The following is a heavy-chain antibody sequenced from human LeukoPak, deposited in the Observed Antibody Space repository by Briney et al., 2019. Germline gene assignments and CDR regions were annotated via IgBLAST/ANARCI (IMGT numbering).Heavy chain of an antibody. V-gene: IGHV3-66*01. CDR2: IYSGGST. Sequence: GGSLRLSCAASGFTVSSNYMSWVRQAPGKGLEWVSVIYSGGSTYYADSVKGRFTISRDNSKNTLYLQMNSLRAEDTAVYYCARVSYADIVVVVAARLAGWAFDIWGQGTMVTVSS. CDR1: GFTVSSNY. J-gene: IGHJ3*02. CDR3: ARVSYADIVVVVAARLAGWAFDI. D-gene: IGHD2-15*01.